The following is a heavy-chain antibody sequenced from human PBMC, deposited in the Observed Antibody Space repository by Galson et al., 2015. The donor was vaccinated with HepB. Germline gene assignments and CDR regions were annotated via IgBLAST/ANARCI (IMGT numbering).Heavy chain of an antibody. Sequence: SLRLSCAASGFTFSSYGIYWVRQAPGKGLEWVTFIRYDGSNKYYADSVKGRFTISRDNSKNTVFLQMNSLRTEDTAVYYCAKDRIAVATYFDDWGQGTLVTVSS. CDR2: IRYDGSNK. J-gene: IGHJ4*02. CDR3: AKDRIAVATYFDD. CDR1: GFTFSSYG. D-gene: IGHD6-19*01. V-gene: IGHV3-30*02.